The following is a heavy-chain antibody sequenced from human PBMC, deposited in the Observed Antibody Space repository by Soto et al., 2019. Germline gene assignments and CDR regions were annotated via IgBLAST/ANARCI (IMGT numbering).Heavy chain of an antibody. J-gene: IGHJ6*01. CDR3: APMGV. CDR1: GFTSSIYA. CDR2: ISGSDNST. V-gene: IGHV3-23*01. Sequence: RGALRISCAPSGFTSSIYAMSWVRQAPGKGLEWVSAISGSDNSTYYADSVKGRFTISSDNSKNTLYLQMSSLRADDTAVYYCAPMGVWGQGTPVTVSS.